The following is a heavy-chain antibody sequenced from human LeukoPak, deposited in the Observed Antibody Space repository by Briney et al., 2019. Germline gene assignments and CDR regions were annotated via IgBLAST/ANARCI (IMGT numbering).Heavy chain of an antibody. CDR3: ARDYRITIFGLVIRYYYYYGRDV. V-gene: IGHV3-21*01. CDR2: ISSSSSYI. Sequence: GGSLRLSCAASGFTFSSYSMNWVRQAPGKGLEWVSSISSSSSYIYYADSVKGRFTISRDNAKNSLYLQMNSLRAEDTAVYYCARDYRITIFGLVIRYYYYYGRDVCGEGTTVTVSS. J-gene: IGHJ6*04. D-gene: IGHD3-9*01. CDR1: GFTFSSYS.